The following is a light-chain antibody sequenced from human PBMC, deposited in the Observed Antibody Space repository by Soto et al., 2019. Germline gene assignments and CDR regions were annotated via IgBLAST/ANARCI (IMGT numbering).Light chain of an antibody. CDR2: EVS. CDR1: SSDVGGYNY. V-gene: IGLV2-8*01. CDR3: SSYAGSNNFVV. J-gene: IGLJ2*01. Sequence: QSALTQPNSAAGSPGQSVTISCTGTSSDVGGYNYVSWYQQHPGKAPKLMIYEVSKRPSGVPDRFSGSKSGNTASLTVSGLQAEDEADYYCSSYAGSNNFVVFGGGTQLTVL.